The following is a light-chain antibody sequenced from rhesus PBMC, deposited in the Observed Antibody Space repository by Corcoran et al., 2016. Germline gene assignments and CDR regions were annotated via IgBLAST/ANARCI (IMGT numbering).Light chain of an antibody. Sequence: DVVMTQSPLSLPITPGQPASISCRSSQSLVHSDGNTYLSWYQQKPGQPPRLLIYKVSNRYSGVPDRFSGSGAGTDCTLKISRVEAEDVGVYYCGQGTHWPFTFGPGTKLDIK. J-gene: IGKJ3*01. CDR1: QSLVHSDGNTY. CDR2: KVS. V-gene: IGKV2-64*02. CDR3: GQGTHWPFT.